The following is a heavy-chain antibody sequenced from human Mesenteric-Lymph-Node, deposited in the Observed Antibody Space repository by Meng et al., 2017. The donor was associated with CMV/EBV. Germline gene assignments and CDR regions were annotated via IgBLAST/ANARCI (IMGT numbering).Heavy chain of an antibody. CDR1: GFTFSSYG. CDR2: IRYDGSNK. D-gene: IGHD3-9*01. CDR3: ARVSSGGRSFDWSSDY. J-gene: IGHJ4*02. Sequence: GESLKISCAASGFTFSSYGMHWVRQAPGKGLEWVAFIRYDGSNKYYADSVKGRFTISRDNSKNTLYLQMNSLRFDDTAMYYCARVSSGGRSFDWSSDYWGQGTLVTVSS. V-gene: IGHV3-30*02.